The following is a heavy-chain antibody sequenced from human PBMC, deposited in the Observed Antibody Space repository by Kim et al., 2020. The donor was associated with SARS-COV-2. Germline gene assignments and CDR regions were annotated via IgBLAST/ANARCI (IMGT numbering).Heavy chain of an antibody. CDR1: GGSISSSSYY. CDR3: ARGDSTSWGHYYYGMDV. V-gene: IGHV4-39*07. J-gene: IGHJ6*02. D-gene: IGHD2-2*01. CDR2: IYYSGST. Sequence: SETLSLTCTVSGGSISSSSYYWGWIRQPPGKGLEWIGSIYYSGSTYYNPSLKSRVTISVDTSKNQFSLKLSSVTAADTAVYYCARGDSTSWGHYYYGMDVWGQGTTVTVSS.